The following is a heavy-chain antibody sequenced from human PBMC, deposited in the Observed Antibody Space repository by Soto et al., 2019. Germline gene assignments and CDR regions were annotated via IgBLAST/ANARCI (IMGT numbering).Heavy chain of an antibody. CDR1: GYTFTSYD. Sequence: ASVKVSCKASGYTFTSYDIDWVRQATGQGLEWMGWMNPNSGGTNYAQKFQGRVTMTRDTSISTAYMELSRLRSDDTAVYYCARDKAPYYYDSSNAFDIWGQGTMVTVSS. D-gene: IGHD3-22*01. V-gene: IGHV1-2*02. CDR2: MNPNSGGT. J-gene: IGHJ3*02. CDR3: ARDKAPYYYDSSNAFDI.